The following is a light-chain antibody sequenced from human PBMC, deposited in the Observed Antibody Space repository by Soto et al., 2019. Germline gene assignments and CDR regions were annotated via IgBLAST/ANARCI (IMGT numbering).Light chain of an antibody. CDR2: GAS. Sequence: ERVLTQSPATLSVSPGERATVSCRASQTVNKNLAWYQQRPGQAPRLLIYGASTRATGIPARFSGSGSGTAFTLTISSLQSEDFGTYYCQQYNNWPRTFGPWTKVEIK. V-gene: IGKV3-15*01. CDR3: QQYNNWPRT. J-gene: IGKJ1*01. CDR1: QTVNKN.